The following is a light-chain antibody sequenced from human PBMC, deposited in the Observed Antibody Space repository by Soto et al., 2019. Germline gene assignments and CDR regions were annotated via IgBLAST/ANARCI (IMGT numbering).Light chain of an antibody. Sequence: QSVLTQPPSASGTPGQRVTISCSGASSSIERNTVSWYQQLPGMDPTLLIYLNSRRPSGVPDRFSGSKSGTSDSLAISGLQSEDEAEYYCATWYDSLSLLYVFGTGTKLTVL. CDR2: LNS. CDR1: SSSIERNT. J-gene: IGLJ1*01. V-gene: IGLV1-44*01. CDR3: ATWYDSLSLLYV.